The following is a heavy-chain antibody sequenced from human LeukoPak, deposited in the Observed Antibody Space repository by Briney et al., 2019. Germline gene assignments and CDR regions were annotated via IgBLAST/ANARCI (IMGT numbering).Heavy chain of an antibody. J-gene: IGHJ5*02. D-gene: IGHD3-16*02. CDR2: ISGSGGST. CDR1: GFTFSSYA. Sequence: AGGSLRLSCAASGFTFSSYAMTWVRQAPGKGLEWVSAISGSGGSTYYADSVKGRFTISRDNSKNTLYLQMNSLRAEDTAVYYCAKDGVWGSYRHNWFDPWGQGTLVTVSS. V-gene: IGHV3-23*01. CDR3: AKDGVWGSYRHNWFDP.